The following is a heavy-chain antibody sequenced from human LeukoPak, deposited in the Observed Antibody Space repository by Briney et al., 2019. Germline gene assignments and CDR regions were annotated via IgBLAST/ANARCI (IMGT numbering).Heavy chain of an antibody. CDR1: GGSISSGGYY. CDR2: IYYSGST. V-gene: IGHV4-31*01. CDR3: ASYYDSSGYRDY. J-gene: IGHJ4*02. Sequence: SQTLSLTCTVSGGSISSGGYYWIWIRHHPGKGLEWIGYIYYSGSTYYNPSRKSPVTISVDTSKNQFSLKLSSVTAADTAVYYCASYYDSSGYRDYWGQGTLVTVSS. D-gene: IGHD3-22*01.